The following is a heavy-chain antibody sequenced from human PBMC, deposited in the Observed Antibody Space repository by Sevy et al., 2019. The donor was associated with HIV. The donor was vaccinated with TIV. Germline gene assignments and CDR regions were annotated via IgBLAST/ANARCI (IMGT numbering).Heavy chain of an antibody. CDR2: IWLGGTT. CDR1: GFTVSSNF. V-gene: IGHV3-53*01. D-gene: IGHD3-3*01. Sequence: GGSLRLSCAVSGFTVSSNFMSWVRQAPGKGLEWVSVIWLGGTTYYADSVKGRFTISRDNSKNTVNLHMNSLRAEDTAVYYCARGKHVSDYYGSFDYWGQGTLVTVSS. CDR3: ARGKHVSDYYGSFDY. J-gene: IGHJ4*02.